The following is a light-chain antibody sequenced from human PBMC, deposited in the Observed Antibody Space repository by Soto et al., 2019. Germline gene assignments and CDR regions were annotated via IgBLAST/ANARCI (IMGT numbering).Light chain of an antibody. CDR3: LQYGSTPRT. Sequence: IVWTQPPGTLSLSPGARATLSCSYSQSVSSSYLAWYQQKPGQAPRLLIYGASSRATGIPDRFSGSGSGTDFTLTISDVQPEDFALYYCLQYGSTPRTFGQGTKV. CDR1: QSVSSSY. J-gene: IGKJ1*01. V-gene: IGKV3-20*01. CDR2: GAS.